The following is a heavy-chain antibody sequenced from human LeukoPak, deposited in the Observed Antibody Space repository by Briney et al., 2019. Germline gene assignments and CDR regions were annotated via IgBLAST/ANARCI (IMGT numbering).Heavy chain of an antibody. Sequence: ASVKVSCKASGYTFTSYAMNWVRQAPGQGLEWMGWINTNTGNPTYAQGFTGRFVSSLDTSVSTAYLQISSLKAEDTALYYCARADRPGYYTVYWYFDLWGRGTLVTVSS. J-gene: IGHJ2*01. CDR1: GYTFTSYA. CDR3: ARADRPGYYTVYWYFDL. V-gene: IGHV7-4-1*02. CDR2: INTNTGNP. D-gene: IGHD3/OR15-3a*01.